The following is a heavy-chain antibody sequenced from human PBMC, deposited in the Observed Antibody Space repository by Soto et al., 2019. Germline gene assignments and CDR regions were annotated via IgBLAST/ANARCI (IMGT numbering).Heavy chain of an antibody. V-gene: IGHV3-23*01. CDR2: ISGSGGNT. CDR3: AKSAMVRGGGWFDP. J-gene: IGHJ5*02. CDR1: RFTFSTYA. D-gene: IGHD3-10*01. Sequence: QLLESGGGLVQPGGSLRLSCAASRFTFSTYAMSWVRQAPGKGLEWVSDISGSGGNTYYADSVKGRFTISRDNSKNTLYLQMNSLRAEDTAVYYCAKSAMVRGGGWFDPWGQGTLVTVSS.